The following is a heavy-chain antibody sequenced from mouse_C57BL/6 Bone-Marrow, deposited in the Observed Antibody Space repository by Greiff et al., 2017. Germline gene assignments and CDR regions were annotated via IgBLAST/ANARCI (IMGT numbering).Heavy chain of an antibody. CDR2: IYPGDGDT. CDR3: ARENYYGSKGY. CDR1: GYAFSSSW. Sequence: LKQSGPELVKPGASVKISCKASGYAFSSSWMNWVKQRPGKGLEWIGRIYPGDGDTNYNGKFKGKATLTADKSSSTAYMQLSSLTSEDSAVYFCARENYYGSKGYWGQGTTLTVSS. D-gene: IGHD1-1*01. V-gene: IGHV1-82*01. J-gene: IGHJ2*01.